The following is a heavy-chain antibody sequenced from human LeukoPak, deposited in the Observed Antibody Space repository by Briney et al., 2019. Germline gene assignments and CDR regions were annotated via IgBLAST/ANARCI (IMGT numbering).Heavy chain of an antibody. CDR3: ASYDGFDY. J-gene: IGHJ4*02. CDR2: ISGSGGST. CDR1: GFTLSSFG. D-gene: IGHD5-12*01. Sequence: GGSLRLSCAASGFTLSSFGMNWVRQAPGKGLEWVSAISGSGGSTYYADSVKGRFTISRDNSKNTLYLQMNSLRAEDTAVYYCASYDGFDYWGQGTLVTVSS. V-gene: IGHV3-23*01.